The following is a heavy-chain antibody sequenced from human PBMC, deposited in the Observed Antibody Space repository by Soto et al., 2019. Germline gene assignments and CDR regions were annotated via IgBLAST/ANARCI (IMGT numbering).Heavy chain of an antibody. J-gene: IGHJ5*02. CDR1: GFTFSSYA. Sequence: GGSLRLSCAASGFTFSSYAMSWVRQAPGKGLEWVSAISGSGGSTYYSDSVKGRLTISRDNSKNTRYLQMNSLRAEDAAVYYCEKDRYSSGSNWFDPWGQGTLVTVSS. CDR2: ISGSGGST. CDR3: EKDRYSSGSNWFDP. V-gene: IGHV3-23*01. D-gene: IGHD6-19*01.